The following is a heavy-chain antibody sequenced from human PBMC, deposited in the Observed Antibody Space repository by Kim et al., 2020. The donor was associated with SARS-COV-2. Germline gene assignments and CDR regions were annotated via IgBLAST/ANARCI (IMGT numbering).Heavy chain of an antibody. D-gene: IGHD3-16*02. V-gene: IGHV1-3*01. J-gene: IGHJ4*02. CDR3: AKGYDYVWGSYRPRRDPGDYFDY. CDR2: INAGNGNT. CDR1: GYTFTSYA. Sequence: ASVKVSCKASGYTFTSYAMHWVRQAPGQRLEWMGWINAGNGNTKYSQKFQGRVTITRDTSASTAYMELSSLRSEDTAVYYCAKGYDYVWGSYRPRRDPGDYFDYWGQGTLVTVSS.